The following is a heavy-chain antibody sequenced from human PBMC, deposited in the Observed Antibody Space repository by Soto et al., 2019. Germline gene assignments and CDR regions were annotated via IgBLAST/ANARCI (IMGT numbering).Heavy chain of an antibody. V-gene: IGHV1-58*02. CDR3: AAGLPVAAIFGGAFDI. J-gene: IGHJ3*02. CDR1: GFTFTSSA. CDR2: IVVGSGNT. Sequence: SVKVSCKASGFTFTSSAMQWVRQARGQRLEWIGWIVVGSGNTNYAQKFQERVTITRDMSTSTAYMELSSLRSEDTAVYYCAAGLPVAAIFGGAFDIWGQGTMVTVSS. D-gene: IGHD2-15*01.